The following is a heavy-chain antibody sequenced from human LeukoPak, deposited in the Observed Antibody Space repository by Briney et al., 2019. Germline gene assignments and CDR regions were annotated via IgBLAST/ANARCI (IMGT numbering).Heavy chain of an antibody. CDR1: GYSISSGYY. CDR2: IYHSGST. V-gene: IGHV4-38-2*02. D-gene: IGHD4-11*01. J-gene: IGHJ5*02. CDR3: ARKRYSNYDWFDP. Sequence: KASETLSLTCTVSGYSISSGYYWGWIRQPPGKGLEWIGSIYHSGSTYYNPSLKSRVTISVDTSKNQFSLKLSSVTAADTAVYYCARKRYSNYDWFDPWGQGTLVTVSS.